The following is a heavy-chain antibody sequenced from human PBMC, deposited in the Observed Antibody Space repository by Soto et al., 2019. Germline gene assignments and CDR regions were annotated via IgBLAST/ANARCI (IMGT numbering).Heavy chain of an antibody. V-gene: IGHV1-69*06. CDR1: GGTFSSYA. Sequence: SVKVSCKASGGTFSSYAISWVRQAPGQGLEWMGGIIPIFGTANYAQKFQGRVTITADKSTSTAYMELSSLRSEDTAVYYCARGAPDTAIAYYYYGMDVWCQGXTVTVSS. CDR2: IIPIFGTA. CDR3: ARGAPDTAIAYYYYGMDV. D-gene: IGHD5-18*01. J-gene: IGHJ6*02.